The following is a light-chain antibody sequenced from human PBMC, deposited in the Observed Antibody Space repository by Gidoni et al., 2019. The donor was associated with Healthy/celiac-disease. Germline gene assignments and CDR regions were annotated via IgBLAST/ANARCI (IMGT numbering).Light chain of an antibody. CDR3: QQYGSSPPT. Sequence: EIVLTQSPGTLSLSPGERATLSGRASQSVSSSYLAWYQRKPGQAPRLLIYGASSRATGIPDRFSGSGSGTDFTLTISRLEPEDFAVYYCQQYGSSPPTFXQXTKVEIK. V-gene: IGKV3-20*01. CDR1: QSVSSSY. CDR2: GAS. J-gene: IGKJ1*01.